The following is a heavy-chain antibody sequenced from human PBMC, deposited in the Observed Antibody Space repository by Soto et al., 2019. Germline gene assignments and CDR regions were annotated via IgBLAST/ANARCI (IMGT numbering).Heavy chain of an antibody. CDR2: IYPGDSDT. V-gene: IGHV5-51*01. CDR3: ASLEQLGYCSGGSCYGAFDS. Sequence: GESLKISCKGSGYSFTSYWIGWVRQMPGKGLEWMGIIYPGDSDTRYSPSFQGQVTISADKSISTAYLQWSSLKASDTAMYYCASLEQLGYCSGGSCYGAFDSWGQGTRVTVSS. CDR1: GYSFTSYW. J-gene: IGHJ3*02. D-gene: IGHD2-15*01.